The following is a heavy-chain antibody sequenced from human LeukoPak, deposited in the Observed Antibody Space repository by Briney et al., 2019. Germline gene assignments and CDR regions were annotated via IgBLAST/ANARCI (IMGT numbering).Heavy chain of an antibody. CDR1: GYSFTSYW. J-gene: IGHJ5*02. D-gene: IGHD4-17*01. CDR3: ARRVSVTTVTRRTEHNWFDP. Sequence: GESLEISCQGSGYSFTSYWIGWVRQMPGKGLEWMGIIYPGDSDTRYSPSFQGQVTISADKSISTAYLQWSSLKASDTAMYYCARRVSVTTVTRRTEHNWFDPWGQGTLVTVSS. CDR2: IYPGDSDT. V-gene: IGHV5-51*01.